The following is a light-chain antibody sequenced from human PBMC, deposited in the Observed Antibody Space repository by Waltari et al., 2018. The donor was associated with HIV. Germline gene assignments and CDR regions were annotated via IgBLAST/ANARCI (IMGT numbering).Light chain of an antibody. CDR3: CSYAGSSTLL. CDR1: SSDVGGYKY. J-gene: IGLJ3*02. V-gene: IGLV2-23*02. CDR2: GVS. Sequence: QSALTQPASVSGSPGQSITISCTGASSDVGGYKYVSWYQHHPGKAPKLMIYGVSERPSGVSYRFSGSKSGNTAFLTISGLQADDEADYYCCSYAGSSTLLFGGGTKVTVL.